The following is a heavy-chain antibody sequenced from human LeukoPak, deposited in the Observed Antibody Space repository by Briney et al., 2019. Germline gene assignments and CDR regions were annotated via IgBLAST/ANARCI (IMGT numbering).Heavy chain of an antibody. D-gene: IGHD3-9*01. CDR1: GFTFSSYE. CDR3: ARAGDMLTGDLYNWFDP. CDR2: ISSSGSTI. V-gene: IGHV3-48*03. Sequence: GGSLRLSCAASGFTFSSYEMSWVRQAPGKGLEWVSYISSSGSTIYYADSVKGRFTISRDNAKNSLYLQMNSLRAEDTALYHCARAGDMLTGDLYNWFDPWGQGTLVTVSS. J-gene: IGHJ5*02.